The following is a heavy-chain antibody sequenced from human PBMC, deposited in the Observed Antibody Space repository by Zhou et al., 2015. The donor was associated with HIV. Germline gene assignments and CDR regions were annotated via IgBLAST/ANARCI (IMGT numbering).Heavy chain of an antibody. CDR2: IIPIFGTA. CDR3: ARDLGYSGYDRIQWLAN. D-gene: IGHD5-12*01. Sequence: QVQLVQSGAEVKKPGSSVKVSCKASGGTFSSYAISWVRQAPGQGLEWMGGIIPIFGTANYAQKFQGRVTITADESTSTAYMELSSLRSEDTAVYYCARDLGYSGYDRIQWLANWGQGTLVTVSS. CDR1: GGTFSSYA. J-gene: IGHJ4*02. V-gene: IGHV1-69*01.